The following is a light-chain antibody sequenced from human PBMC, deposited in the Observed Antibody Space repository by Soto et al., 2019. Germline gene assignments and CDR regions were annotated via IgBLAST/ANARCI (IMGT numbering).Light chain of an antibody. CDR1: QSVSSSY. CDR3: QQYGSSPYT. V-gene: IGKV3-20*01. CDR2: GAS. J-gene: IGKJ2*01. Sequence: EIVLTQSPGTLSLSPGERATLSCRASQSVSSSYLAWYQQKPGQAPRLLIYGASSRATGIPDRFSGRGSGTDFTLTISRLEPEDCAGYYCQQYGSSPYTFGQGTKLEIK.